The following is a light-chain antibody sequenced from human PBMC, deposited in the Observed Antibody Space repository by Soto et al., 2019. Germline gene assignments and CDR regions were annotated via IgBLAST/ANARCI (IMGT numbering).Light chain of an antibody. CDR1: QSVSSSY. CDR2: GVS. Sequence: EIVLTQSPGTLSLSPGERATLSCRASQSVSSSYLAWYQQKPGQAPRLLIYGVSSRAAGSPARFSGSGSGTDFTLTISRLEPEAFAVYYCQQYGSPSGTFGQGTKVEIK. V-gene: IGKV3-20*01. J-gene: IGKJ1*01. CDR3: QQYGSPSGT.